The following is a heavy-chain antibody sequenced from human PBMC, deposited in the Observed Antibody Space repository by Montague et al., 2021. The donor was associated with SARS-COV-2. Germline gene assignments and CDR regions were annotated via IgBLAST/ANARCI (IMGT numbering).Heavy chain of an antibody. CDR3: ARETDGDDYYFDV. J-gene: IGHJ4*02. V-gene: IGHV4-34*01. D-gene: IGHD5-12*01. CDR2: INDSGST. Sequence: SETLSLTCGVFGGSFSGYYWSWIRQTPGMGLEWIGEINDSGSTLYNPSLQSRVTISIDTSNNQFSLKLTSVAAADTAMYFCARETDGDDYYFDVWGQGTLVTVSS. CDR1: GGSFSGYY.